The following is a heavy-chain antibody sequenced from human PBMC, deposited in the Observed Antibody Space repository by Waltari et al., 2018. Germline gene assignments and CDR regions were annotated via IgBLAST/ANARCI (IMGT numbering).Heavy chain of an antibody. CDR2: IRGSGGST. CDR3: AKGPYCSSTSCYGFDY. D-gene: IGHD2-2*01. Sequence: EVQLVESGGGLVQPGGSLRLSCAASGFTFSSYAMSWVRQAPGKGLEWVSAIRGSGGSTDYADSVKGRFTISRDKSKNTLYLQMNSLRAEDTAVYYCAKGPYCSSTSCYGFDYWGQGTLVTVSS. CDR1: GFTFSSYA. J-gene: IGHJ4*02. V-gene: IGHV3-23*04.